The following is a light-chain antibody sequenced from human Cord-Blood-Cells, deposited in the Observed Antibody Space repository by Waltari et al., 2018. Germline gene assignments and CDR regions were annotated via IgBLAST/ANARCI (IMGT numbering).Light chain of an antibody. J-gene: IGKJ4*01. CDR1: QSLLHSNGYNY. CDR3: MQAIQTPLT. V-gene: IGKV2-28*01. CDR2: LGS. Sequence: DIVMTQSPLSLPVTPGEPASISCRSSQSLLHSNGYNYLDWYLQKPGQSPQLLIYLGSNRASGVSDRFSGRGSGTEFTLKISRVEAEDVGVYYCMQAIQTPLTFGGGTKVEIK.